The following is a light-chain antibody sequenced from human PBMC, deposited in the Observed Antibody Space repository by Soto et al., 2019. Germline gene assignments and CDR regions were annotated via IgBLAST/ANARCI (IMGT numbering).Light chain of an antibody. CDR1: NSDVGGYNY. Sequence: QPVLTQPASVSGSPGQSITISCTGTNSDVGGYNYVSWYQQHPGKAPKLIIYGVSNRPSGLSNRFSGSKSANTASLTISGLQPEDEADYYCCSYTSSRTYVFGDGTKLTVL. CDR2: GVS. J-gene: IGLJ1*01. V-gene: IGLV2-14*03. CDR3: CSYTSSRTYV.